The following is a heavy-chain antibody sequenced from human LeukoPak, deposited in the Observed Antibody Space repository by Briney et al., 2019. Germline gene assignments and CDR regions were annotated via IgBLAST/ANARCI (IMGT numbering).Heavy chain of an antibody. J-gene: IGHJ4*02. V-gene: IGHV3-21*01. CDR2: ISSSSSYI. D-gene: IGHD2-2*01. CDR3: ARDRVGPDIVVVPAATDY. CDR1: GFTFSSYS. Sequence: GGSLRLSCAASGFTFSSYSMNWVRQAPGKGLEWVSSISSSSSYIYYADSVKGRFTISRDNAKNSLYLQMNSLRAEDTAVYYCARDRVGPDIVVVPAATDYWGQGTLVTVSS.